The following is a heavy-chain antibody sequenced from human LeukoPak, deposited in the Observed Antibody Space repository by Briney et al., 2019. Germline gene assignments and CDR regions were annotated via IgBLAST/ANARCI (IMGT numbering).Heavy chain of an antibody. CDR2: IIPIFGTA. D-gene: IGHD6-6*01. J-gene: IGHJ4*02. V-gene: IGHV1-69*13. CDR1: GGTFSSYA. Sequence: SVKVSCKASGGTFSSYAISWVRQAPGQGLEWMGGIIPIFGTANYAQKFQGRVTITADESTSTAYMELSSLRSEDTAVYHCAREYSSSPRGFDYWGQGTLVTVSS. CDR3: AREYSSSPRGFDY.